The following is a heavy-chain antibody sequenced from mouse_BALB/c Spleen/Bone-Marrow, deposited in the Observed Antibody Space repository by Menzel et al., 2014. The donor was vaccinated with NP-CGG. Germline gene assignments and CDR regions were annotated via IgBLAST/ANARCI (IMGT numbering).Heavy chain of an antibody. CDR2: IYPGDGDT. CDR1: GYTFTSYW. CDR3: ARAKRYGEMDY. Sequence: VQLVESGAELARPGASVKLSCKASGYTFTSYWMQWVKQRPGQGLEWIGAIYPGDGDTRFTQKFKGKATLTADKSSSTAYMQLSSLGSEDSAVYYCARAKRYGEMDYWGQGTSVTVSS. D-gene: IGHD2-14*01. J-gene: IGHJ4*01. V-gene: IGHV1-87*01.